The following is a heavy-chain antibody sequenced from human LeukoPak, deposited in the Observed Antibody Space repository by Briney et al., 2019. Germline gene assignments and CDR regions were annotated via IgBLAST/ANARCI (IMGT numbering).Heavy chain of an antibody. D-gene: IGHD5-12*01. J-gene: IGHJ4*02. CDR3: ARLPTITFFDY. Sequence: SETLSLTCTVSGGSISSSSYYWGWIRQPPGKGLEWIGSIYYSGSTYYNPSLKSRVTISVDTSKNQFSLKLSSVTAADTAVYYCARLPTITFFDYWGQGTLVTVSS. CDR1: GGSISSSSYY. V-gene: IGHV4-39*01. CDR2: IYYSGST.